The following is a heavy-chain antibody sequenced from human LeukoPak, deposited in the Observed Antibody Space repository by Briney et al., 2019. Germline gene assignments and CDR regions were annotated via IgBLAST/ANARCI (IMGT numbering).Heavy chain of an antibody. J-gene: IGHJ5*02. Sequence: PSETLSLTCSISGGTISNSSYYWGWIRQPPAKGLEWLGSIFYSGTSVYNPSLESRVTISVDTSKNQFSLKLSSVPAADTAMYYCASHSSYVSPFRSWGRGPLVTVSP. CDR3: ASHSSYVSPFRS. V-gene: IGHV4-39*01. CDR2: IFYSGTS. CDR1: GGTISNSSYY. D-gene: IGHD3-10*02.